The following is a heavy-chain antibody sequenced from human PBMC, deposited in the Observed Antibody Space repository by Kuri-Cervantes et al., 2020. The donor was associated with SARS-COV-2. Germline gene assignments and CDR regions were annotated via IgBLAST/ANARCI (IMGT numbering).Heavy chain of an antibody. Sequence: SETLSLTCTVSGGSISSSSYYWGWIRQPPGKGLEWIGSIYYSGSTYYNPSLKSRVTISVDTSKNQFSLKLNSVTAADTAVYYCARLYSYSSHKSFDYWGQGTLVTVSS. CDR3: ARLYSYSSHKSFDY. V-gene: IGHV4-39*01. CDR2: IYYSGST. CDR1: GGSISSSSYY. J-gene: IGHJ4*02. D-gene: IGHD6-19*01.